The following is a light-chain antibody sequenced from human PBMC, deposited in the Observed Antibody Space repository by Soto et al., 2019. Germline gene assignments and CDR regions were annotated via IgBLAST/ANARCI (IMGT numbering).Light chain of an antibody. CDR1: SGSIASNY. V-gene: IGLV6-57*02. CDR3: QSYDSSNLV. Sequence: NFMLTQPHSVSASPGKTVTISCTGSSGSIASNYVQWYQQRPGSAPTTVIYEDNQRPSGVPDRFSGSIDSSSNSASLTISGLKTEDEADSYCQSYDSSNLVFGGGTKLTVL. CDR2: EDN. J-gene: IGLJ2*01.